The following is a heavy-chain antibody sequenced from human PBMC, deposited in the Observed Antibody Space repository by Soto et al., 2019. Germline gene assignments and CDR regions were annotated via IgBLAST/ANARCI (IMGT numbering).Heavy chain of an antibody. V-gene: IGHV3-48*03. Sequence: DAQLVESGGDLVQPGGSLRLSCAASGFTFSSYEMNWVRQAPGKGLEWVSYIGSSGSGIYYADFVKGRFTISRDNAKKSLYLQMNSLRAEDTAVYYCARDSTDSGSLDYWGRGTLVTVSS. J-gene: IGHJ4*02. D-gene: IGHD1-26*01. CDR2: IGSSGSGI. CDR3: ARDSTDSGSLDY. CDR1: GFTFSSYE.